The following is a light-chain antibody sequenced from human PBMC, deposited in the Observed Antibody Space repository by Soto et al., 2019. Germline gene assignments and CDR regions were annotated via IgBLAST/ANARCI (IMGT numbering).Light chain of an antibody. CDR1: SNDVGGYQY. Sequence: SALPQPASVSGAPGQSITISCTGSSNDVGGYQYVSWYQQHPGKAPKLMIYEVTNRPSGASNRFSGSTTCHTASLTISRLQVEDEADYYCSSYTSSNTPYVFGSGTKVTVL. V-gene: IGLV2-14*01. J-gene: IGLJ1*01. CDR3: SSYTSSNTPYV. CDR2: EVT.